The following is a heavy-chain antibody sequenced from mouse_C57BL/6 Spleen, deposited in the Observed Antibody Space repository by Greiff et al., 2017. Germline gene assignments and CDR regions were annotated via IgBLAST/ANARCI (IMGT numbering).Heavy chain of an antibody. CDR3: ARSRSWAMDY. CDR2: IHPNGGST. CDR1: GYTFTSYW. J-gene: IGHJ4*01. V-gene: IGHV1-64*01. Sequence: VQLQQPGAELVKPGASVKLSCKASGYTFTSYWMHWVKQRPGQGLEWIGTIHPNGGSTNYNEKFKSKATLTVDKSSSKAYMQLSSLTSEDSAVYYCARSRSWAMDYWGQGTSVTVSA.